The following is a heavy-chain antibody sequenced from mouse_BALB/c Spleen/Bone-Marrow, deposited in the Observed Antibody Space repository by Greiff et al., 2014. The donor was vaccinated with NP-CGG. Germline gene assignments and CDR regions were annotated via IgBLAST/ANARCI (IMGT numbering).Heavy chain of an antibody. CDR2: IHYSGST. CDR1: GYSITSGYG. CDR3: VRETTVVADFDY. V-gene: IGHV3-1*02. D-gene: IGHD1-1*01. J-gene: IGHJ2*01. Sequence: DVKLQESGPDLVKPSQSLSLTCTVAGYSITSGYGWHWIRRFPGNKLEWMGYIHYSGSTNYNPSLQSRISITRDTSKNQFFLQLNSVTTEDTATYYCVRETTVVADFDYWGQGTTLTVSS.